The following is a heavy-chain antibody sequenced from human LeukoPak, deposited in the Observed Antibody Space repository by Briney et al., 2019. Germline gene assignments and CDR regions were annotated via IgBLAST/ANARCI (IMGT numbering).Heavy chain of an antibody. Sequence: GGSLRLSCAASRFTVSSKHMSWVRQAPGKGLEWVSVIYSGGSTYYADSVKGRFTISRDNSKNTLHLQMNSLRAEDTAVYYCAGGVAVAGIGPLDYWGQGALVTVSS. CDR3: AGGVAVAGIGPLDY. J-gene: IGHJ4*02. CDR1: RFTVSSKH. CDR2: IYSGGST. D-gene: IGHD6-19*01. V-gene: IGHV3-66*01.